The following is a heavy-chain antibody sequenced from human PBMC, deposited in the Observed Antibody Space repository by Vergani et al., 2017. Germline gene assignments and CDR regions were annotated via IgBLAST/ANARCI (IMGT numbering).Heavy chain of an antibody. V-gene: IGHV4-39*01. Sequence: QVQLHESGPGLVKPSETLSLICSVSGVSMQSGSFYWTWIRQTPGKGLEWIGCIHHSGDTHYNSSLKSRVSISIVSSSKFSLSLTSVTAADTAIYYCARHRGSGGFFPSSYFYGMDVWGHGTTVTVSS. J-gene: IGHJ6*02. D-gene: IGHD3-10*01. CDR1: GVSMQSGSFY. CDR2: IHHSGDT. CDR3: ARHRGSGGFFPSSYFYGMDV.